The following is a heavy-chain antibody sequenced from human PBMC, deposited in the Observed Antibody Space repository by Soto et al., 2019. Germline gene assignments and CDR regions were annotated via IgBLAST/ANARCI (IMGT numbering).Heavy chain of an antibody. J-gene: IGHJ4*02. D-gene: IGHD3-10*01. CDR1: GFTFSDHY. CDR3: TVGVSGNDFGAA. CDR2: SKNKADSYTT. V-gene: IGHV3-72*01. Sequence: EVQLVESGGGLVQPGGSLRLSCAASGFTFSDHYMDWVRQAPGKGLEWVGRSKNKADSYTTEYAASVKGRFTISRDGSKNSLFLQINSRKTEDAAVYYCTVGVSGNDFGAAWGQGILVTVSS.